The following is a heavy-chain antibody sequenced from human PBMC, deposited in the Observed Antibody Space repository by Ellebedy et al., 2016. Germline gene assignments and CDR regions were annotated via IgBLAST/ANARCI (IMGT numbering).Heavy chain of an antibody. Sequence: SQTLSLTCXISGDSVSSNSAAWNWIRQSPSRGLEWLGRTYYRSKWYNDYAVSVKSRITINPDTSKNQFSLQLNSVTPEDTAVYYCASSVSDCSSTSCYDFDYWGQGTLVTVSS. J-gene: IGHJ4*02. CDR1: GDSVSSNSAA. CDR3: ASSVSDCSSTSCYDFDY. CDR2: TYYRSKWYN. V-gene: IGHV6-1*01. D-gene: IGHD2-2*01.